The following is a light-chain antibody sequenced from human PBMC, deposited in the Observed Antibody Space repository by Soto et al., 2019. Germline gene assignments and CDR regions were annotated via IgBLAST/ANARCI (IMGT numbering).Light chain of an antibody. CDR1: QSVSSSY. CDR3: QQRSNWPPIT. J-gene: IGKJ5*01. V-gene: IGKV3D-20*02. Sequence: EIVMTQSPATLSVSPGERATLSCRASQSVSSSYLAWYQQKPGQAPRLLIYGASSRATGIPDRFSGSGSGTDFTLTISRLEPEDFAVYYCQQRSNWPPITFGQGTRLEIK. CDR2: GAS.